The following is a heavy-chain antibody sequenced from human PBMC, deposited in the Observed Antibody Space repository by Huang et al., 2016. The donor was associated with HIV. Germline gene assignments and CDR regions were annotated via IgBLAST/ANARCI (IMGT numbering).Heavy chain of an antibody. Sequence: QVQLVQSGAEVRKPGSSVKVSCRASGGSFNNFGINWVRQAPGQGIEGMGGISPRFGTRNDAQRFQGRVTITADETTGVVYMELSSLRSDDTAVYFCAKRGGAWGSPYAFDLWGPGTVVTVSS. V-gene: IGHV1-69*13. CDR1: GGSFNNFG. J-gene: IGHJ3*01. D-gene: IGHD3-16*01. CDR2: ISPRFGTR. CDR3: AKRGGAWGSPYAFDL.